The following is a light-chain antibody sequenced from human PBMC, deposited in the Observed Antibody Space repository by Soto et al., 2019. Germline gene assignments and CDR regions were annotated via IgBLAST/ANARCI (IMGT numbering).Light chain of an antibody. CDR3: QQYDYFTT. V-gene: IGKV1-5*01. J-gene: IGKJ1*01. CDR2: DAS. Sequence: DIQMTQSPSTLSASVGDRVTITCRASQSIRSWLAWYQQKPGKVPKLLIYDASSLESGVPSRFSGSGSGTEFTFTISSLQPDDFATYYCQQYDYFTTFGQGTKVEIK. CDR1: QSIRSW.